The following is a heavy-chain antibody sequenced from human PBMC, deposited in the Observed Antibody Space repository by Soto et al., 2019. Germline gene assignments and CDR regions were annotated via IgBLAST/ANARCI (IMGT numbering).Heavy chain of an antibody. J-gene: IGHJ4*02. D-gene: IGHD6-19*01. CDR1: GGSISSYY. V-gene: IGHV4-59*01. CDR3: ARGGAVAAYFDY. CDR2: IYYSGST. Sequence: SATLSLTCTVSGGSISSYYWSWIRQPPGKGLEWIGYIYYSGSTNYNPSLKSRVTISVDTSKNQFSLKLSSVTAADTAVYYCARGGAVAAYFDYWGQGTLVTVSS.